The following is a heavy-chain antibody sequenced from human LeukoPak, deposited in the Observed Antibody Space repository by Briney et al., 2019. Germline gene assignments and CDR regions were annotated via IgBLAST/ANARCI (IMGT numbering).Heavy chain of an antibody. D-gene: IGHD4-23*01. Sequence: SETLSLTCTVSDGSISYYYWSWIRQPAGKGLEWIGRIYVGGSTNYSPSLKSRVSMSLDKSKNQLSLKLISVSAADTAVYYCARRHMNSQDVWGRGTAVTVS. J-gene: IGHJ6*02. V-gene: IGHV4-4*07. CDR1: DGSISYYY. CDR2: IYVGGST. CDR3: ARRHMNSQDV.